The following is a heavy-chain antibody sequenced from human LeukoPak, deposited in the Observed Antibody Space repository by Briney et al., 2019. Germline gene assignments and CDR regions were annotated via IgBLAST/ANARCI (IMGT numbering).Heavy chain of an antibody. D-gene: IGHD1-26*01. V-gene: IGHV1-2*06. CDR2: INPNSGGT. CDR3: ARVIGLSRIVGAPSPPGY. Sequence: ASVKVSCKASGYTFTGYYMHWVRQAPGQGLEWMGRINPNSGGTNSAQKFQGRVTMTRDTSISTAYMELSRLRSDDTAVYYCARVIGLSRIVGAPSPPGYWGQGTLVTVSS. CDR1: GYTFTGYY. J-gene: IGHJ4*02.